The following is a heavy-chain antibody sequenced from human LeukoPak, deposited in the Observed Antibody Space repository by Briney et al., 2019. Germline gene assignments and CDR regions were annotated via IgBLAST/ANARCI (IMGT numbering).Heavy chain of an antibody. V-gene: IGHV1-69*13. J-gene: IGHJ4*02. CDR2: IIPIFGTA. Sequence: SVKVSCKASGGTFSSYAISWVRRAPGQGLEWMGGIIPIFGTANYAQKFQGRVTITADESTSTAYMELSSLRSEDTAVYYCARGFWGYYDSSGYYGYWGQGTLVTVSS. D-gene: IGHD3-22*01. CDR3: ARGFWGYYDSSGYYGY. CDR1: GGTFSSYA.